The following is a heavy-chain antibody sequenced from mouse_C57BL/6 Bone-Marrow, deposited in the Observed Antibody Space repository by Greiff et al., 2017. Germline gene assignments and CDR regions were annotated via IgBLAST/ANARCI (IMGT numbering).Heavy chain of an antibody. CDR2: IDPSDSYT. Sequence: VKLQQPGAELVMPGASVKLSCKASGYTFTSYWMHWVKQRPGQGLEWIGEIDPSDSYTNYNQKFKGKSTLTVDKSSSTAYMQLSSLTSEDSAVYYCAREGTVVSYYFDYWGQGTTPTVSS. CDR3: AREGTVVSYYFDY. D-gene: IGHD1-1*01. V-gene: IGHV1-69*01. CDR1: GYTFTSYW. J-gene: IGHJ2*01.